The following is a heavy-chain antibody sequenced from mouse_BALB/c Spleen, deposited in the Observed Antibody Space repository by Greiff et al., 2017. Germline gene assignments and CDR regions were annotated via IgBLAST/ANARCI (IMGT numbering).Heavy chain of an antibody. Sequence: EVQLQQSGPELVKPGASVKISCKASGYSFTGYYMHWVKQSHVKSLEWIGRINPYNGATSYNQNFKDKASLTVDKSSSTAYMELHSLTSEDSAVYYCARGDSTATSSFDYGGQGTTLTVSS. V-gene: IGHV1-31*01. CDR2: INPYNGAT. J-gene: IGHJ2*01. D-gene: IGHD1-2*01. CDR3: ARGDSTATSSFDY. CDR1: GYSFTGYY.